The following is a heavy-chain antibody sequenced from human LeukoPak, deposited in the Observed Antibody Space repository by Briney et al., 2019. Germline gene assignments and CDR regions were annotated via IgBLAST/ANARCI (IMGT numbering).Heavy chain of an antibody. Sequence: PSETLSLTCTVSGGSISNYYWSWIRQPPGKGLEWIGYIYYSGSTNYNPSLKSRVTISVDTSKNQFSLKLSSVTAADTAAYYCARVSRYCSSTSCYTAFDIWGQGTMVTVSS. CDR2: IYYSGST. J-gene: IGHJ3*02. D-gene: IGHD2-2*02. CDR3: ARVSRYCSSTSCYTAFDI. V-gene: IGHV4-59*08. CDR1: GGSISNYY.